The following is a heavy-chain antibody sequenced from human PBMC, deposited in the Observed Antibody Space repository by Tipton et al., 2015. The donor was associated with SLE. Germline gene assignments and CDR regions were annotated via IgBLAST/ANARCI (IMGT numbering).Heavy chain of an antibody. CDR3: ARGGYYDSPVEDY. CDR1: GGSISRSSYY. J-gene: IGHJ4*02. D-gene: IGHD3-3*01. Sequence: LRLSCTVSGGSISRSSYYWGWIRQPAGKGLEWIGRIYTSGSTNYNPSLKSRVTMSVDTSKNQFSLKLRSVTAADTAVYYCARGGYYDSPVEDYWGQGTLVTVSS. CDR2: IYTSGST. V-gene: IGHV4-61*02.